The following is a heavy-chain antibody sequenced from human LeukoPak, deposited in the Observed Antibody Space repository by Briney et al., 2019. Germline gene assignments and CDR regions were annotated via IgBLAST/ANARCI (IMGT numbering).Heavy chain of an antibody. V-gene: IGHV3-23*01. J-gene: IGHJ4*02. CDR2: ISGSGGST. Sequence: GGSLRLSCAASGFTFSSYAMSWVRQALGKGLEWVSAISGSGGSTYYADSVKGRFTISRDNSRNTLYLQMNSLRAEDTAVYYCAKCARVDWLPIDYWGQGTLVTVSS. CDR3: AKCARVDWLPIDY. CDR1: GFTFSSYA. D-gene: IGHD3-9*01.